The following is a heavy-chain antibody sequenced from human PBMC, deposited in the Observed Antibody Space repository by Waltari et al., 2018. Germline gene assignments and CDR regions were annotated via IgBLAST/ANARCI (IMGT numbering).Heavy chain of an antibody. CDR1: GFTFSSYA. J-gene: IGHJ4*02. CDR2: ISGSGGST. D-gene: IGHD1-26*01. V-gene: IGHV3-23*01. CDR3: AKGPKWELLPEPYFDY. Sequence: EVQLLESGGGLVQPGGSLRLSCAASGFTFSSYALSWVRQAPGKGLVWVSAISGSGGSTYYADSVKGRFTISRDNSKNTLYLQMNSLRAEDTAVYYCAKGPKWELLPEPYFDYWGQGTLVTVSS.